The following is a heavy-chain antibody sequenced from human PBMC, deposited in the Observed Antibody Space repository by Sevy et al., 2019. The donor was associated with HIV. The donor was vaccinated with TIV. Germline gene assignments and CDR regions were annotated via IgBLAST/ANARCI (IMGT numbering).Heavy chain of an antibody. CDR3: ARGENDDEFFQY. J-gene: IGHJ1*01. CDR1: GFIFSNFA. V-gene: IGHV3-30*04. Sequence: GGYLSLSCAVSGFIFSNFAMHWVRQAPGKGLEWVEVTSYDGSHKYYADSVKGRFTVSRDNSRNILSLEMNNLRRDDTAVYYCARGENDDEFFQYWGQGTLVTVSS. CDR2: TSYDGSHK. D-gene: IGHD1-26*01.